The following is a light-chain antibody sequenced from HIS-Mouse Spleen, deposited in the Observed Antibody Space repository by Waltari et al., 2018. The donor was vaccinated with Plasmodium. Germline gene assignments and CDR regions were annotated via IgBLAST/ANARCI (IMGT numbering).Light chain of an antibody. CDR2: DAS. V-gene: IGLV2-11*01. CDR3: CSYAGSYTYV. Sequence: QSALTQPRSVSGSPRQSVTISCTGTSSDVGGYNYVSWYQQHPGKAPKLMIYDASKRPSWVPDRFSGSKSGNTASLTISGLQAEDEADYYCCSYAGSYTYVFGTGTKVTVL. J-gene: IGLJ1*01. CDR1: SSDVGGYNY.